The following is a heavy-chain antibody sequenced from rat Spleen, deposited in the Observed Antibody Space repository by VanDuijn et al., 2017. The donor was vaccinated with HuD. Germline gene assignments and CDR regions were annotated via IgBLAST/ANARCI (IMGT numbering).Heavy chain of an antibody. Sequence: EVQLVESGGGLVQPGRSLKLSCIASGFTFNNYWMSWIRQAPGKGLEWVASITNTGGSTYYPDSVKGRFTISRDNAKSTLYLQMDSLRSEDTATYYCARLGGGSHYLNWFAYWGQGTLVTVSS. CDR1: GFTFNNYW. V-gene: IGHV5-31*01. D-gene: IGHD1-12*02. J-gene: IGHJ3*01. CDR2: ITNTGGST. CDR3: ARLGGGSHYLNWFAY.